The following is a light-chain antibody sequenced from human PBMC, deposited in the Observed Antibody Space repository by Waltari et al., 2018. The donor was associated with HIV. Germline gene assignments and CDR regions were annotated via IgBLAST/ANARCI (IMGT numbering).Light chain of an antibody. CDR3: CSYAGSYTFVV. CDR1: SSDVGGYNY. V-gene: IGLV2-11*01. J-gene: IGLJ2*01. CDR2: DVS. Sequence: QSALTQPRSVSGSPGQSVTISCTGTSSDVGGYNYVSWYQQHPSKAPKLMIYDVSKRPSGVPVRFSGSKYGNTASLTISGLQAEDEADYYCCSYAGSYTFVVFGGGTKLTVL.